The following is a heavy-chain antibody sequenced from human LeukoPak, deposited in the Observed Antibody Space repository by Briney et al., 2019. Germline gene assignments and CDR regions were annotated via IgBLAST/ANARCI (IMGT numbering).Heavy chain of an antibody. CDR3: ARGLIKGIAVAGTG. CDR1: GGSISSYY. CDR2: INHSGSP. D-gene: IGHD6-19*01. J-gene: IGHJ4*02. V-gene: IGHV4-34*01. Sequence: SETLSLTCTVSGGSISSYYWSWIRQPPGKGLEWIGEINHSGSPNYNPSLRSRVTISVDASKDQFSLKLSSVTAADTAVYYCARGLIKGIAVAGTGWGQGTLVTVSS.